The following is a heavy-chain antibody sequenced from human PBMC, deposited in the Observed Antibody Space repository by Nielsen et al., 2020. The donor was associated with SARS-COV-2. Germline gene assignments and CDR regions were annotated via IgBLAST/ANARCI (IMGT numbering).Heavy chain of an antibody. J-gene: IGHJ4*02. CDR1: GGSISSSSYF. D-gene: IGHD4-17*01. CDR2: IYYSGST. CDR3: ARVQYMATVTTYFDY. Sequence: SETLSLTCTVSGGSISSSSYFWGWIRQPPGKGLERIGSIYYSGSTYYNPSLKSRVTMSADTSKNQFSLKLSSVTAADTAVYYCARVQYMATVTTYFDYWGQGTLVTVSS. V-gene: IGHV4-39*07.